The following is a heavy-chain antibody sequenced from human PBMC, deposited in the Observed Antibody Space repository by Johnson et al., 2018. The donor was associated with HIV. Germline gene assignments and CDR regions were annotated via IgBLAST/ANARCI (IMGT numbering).Heavy chain of an antibody. J-gene: IGHJ3*02. CDR1: GFGFSSYG. V-gene: IGHV3-30*18. D-gene: IGHD1-26*01. CDR2: ISFDGNNK. Sequence: QVQLVESGGGVVQPGGSLRASCAASGFGFSSYGMHWVRQAPGKGLEWVAVISFDGNNKYYTDSVKGRFTISRDNSRNTLYLQLNSLRAEDTAVYYCAKDLGDAVGTTHDAFDIWGQGTMVTVSS. CDR3: AKDLGDAVGTTHDAFDI.